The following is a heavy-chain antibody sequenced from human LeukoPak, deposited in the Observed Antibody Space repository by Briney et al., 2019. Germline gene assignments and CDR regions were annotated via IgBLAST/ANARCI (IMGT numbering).Heavy chain of an antibody. J-gene: IGHJ4*02. V-gene: IGHV3-23*01. D-gene: IGHD2-2*01. Sequence: GGSLRLSCAASGFTFSSNAMSWVRQAPGKGLEWVSAISGSGGSTYYADSVKGRFTISRDNSQNMLYLQMNSLRVEDTAIYYCAKASSETNFDYWGQGTLVTVSS. CDR1: GFTFSSNA. CDR3: AKASSETNFDY. CDR2: ISGSGGST.